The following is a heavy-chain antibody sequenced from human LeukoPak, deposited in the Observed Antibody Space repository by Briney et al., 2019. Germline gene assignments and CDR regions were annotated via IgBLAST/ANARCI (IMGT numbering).Heavy chain of an antibody. Sequence: GGSLRLSCAASGFTFNMYTMYWVRQAPEKGLEWVSSISSSTTYIYYADSVKGRFTISRDNVKNSLSLQMNSLRAEDTAVYYCARVDNYGGNPPDYWGQGTLVTVSS. CDR2: ISSSTTYI. V-gene: IGHV3-21*01. D-gene: IGHD4-23*01. CDR3: ARVDNYGGNPPDY. J-gene: IGHJ4*02. CDR1: GFTFNMYT.